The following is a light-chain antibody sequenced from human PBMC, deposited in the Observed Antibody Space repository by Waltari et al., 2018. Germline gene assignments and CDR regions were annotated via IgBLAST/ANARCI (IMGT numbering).Light chain of an antibody. V-gene: IGKV1-16*02. CDR3: QQYNSFPPT. CDR2: AAS. J-gene: IGKJ4*01. Sequence: CCASQAINTFVAWVQQKPGKAPRSLIYAASTLQSGVSSNFSGSGSGTNFTLTISSLQPEDCATYYCQQYNSFPPTFGGGTRVEI. CDR1: QAINTF.